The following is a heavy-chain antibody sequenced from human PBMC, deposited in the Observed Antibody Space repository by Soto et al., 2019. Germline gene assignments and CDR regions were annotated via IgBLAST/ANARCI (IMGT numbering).Heavy chain of an antibody. Sequence: SGTLSLTCAVSGGSISSGGSYWSWIRQHPGKGLGWIVYIDYSGSTYSNPSLKSRVTISVDTSKNQFSLKLSSVTAADTAVYYCSRGGKRYRSSLTWFDPWGQGTLVTVSS. CDR2: IDYSGST. V-gene: IGHV4-31*11. CDR1: GGSISSGGSY. J-gene: IGHJ5*02. CDR3: SRGGKRYRSSLTWFDP. D-gene: IGHD6-6*01.